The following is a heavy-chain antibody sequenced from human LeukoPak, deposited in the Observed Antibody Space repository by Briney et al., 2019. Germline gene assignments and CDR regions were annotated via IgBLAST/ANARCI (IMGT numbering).Heavy chain of an antibody. CDR2: ISGSGGST. Sequence: PGGSLRLSCAASGFTFSSYAMSWVRQAPGKGLEWVSAISGSGGSTYYADSVKGRFTISRDNSKNTLYLQMNSLRAEDTAVYYCARDGWGDGYNPDYFYYGMDVWGQGTTVTVSS. CDR1: GFTFSSYA. CDR3: ARDGWGDGYNPDYFYYGMDV. J-gene: IGHJ6*02. D-gene: IGHD5-24*01. V-gene: IGHV3-23*01.